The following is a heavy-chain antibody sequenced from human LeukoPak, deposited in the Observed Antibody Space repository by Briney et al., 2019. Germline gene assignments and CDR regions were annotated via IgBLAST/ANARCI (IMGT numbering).Heavy chain of an antibody. D-gene: IGHD3-22*01. J-gene: IGHJ1*01. V-gene: IGHV1-69*13. CDR3: ASGPIVVVILTEYFQH. CDR2: IIPIFGTA. Sequence: SVKVSCTASGGTFSSYAISWVRQAPGQGLEWMGGIIPIFGTANYAQKFQGRVTITADESTSTAYMELSSLRSEDTAVYYCASGPIVVVILTEYFQHWGQGTLVTVSS. CDR1: GGTFSSYA.